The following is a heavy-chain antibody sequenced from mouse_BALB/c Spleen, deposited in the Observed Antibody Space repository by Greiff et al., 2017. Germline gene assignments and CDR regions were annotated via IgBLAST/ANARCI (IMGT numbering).Heavy chain of an antibody. CDR1: GYTFTEYT. CDR2: INPNNGGT. D-gene: IGHD1-1*01. CDR3: ARSPSYYYGPYAMDY. V-gene: IGHV1-18*01. J-gene: IGHJ4*01. Sequence: EVKLQQSGPELVKPGASVKISCKTSGYTFTEYTMHWVKQSHGKSLEWIGGINPNNGGTSYNQKFKGKATLTVDKSSSTAYMELRSLTSEDSAVYYCARSPSYYYGPYAMDYWGQGTSVTVSS.